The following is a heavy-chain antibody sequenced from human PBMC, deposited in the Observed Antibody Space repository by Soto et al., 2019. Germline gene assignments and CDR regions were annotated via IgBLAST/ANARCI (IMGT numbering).Heavy chain of an antibody. V-gene: IGHV3-13*05. Sequence: EVQLVESGGGLVQPGGSLRLSCAASGFTFSSYDMHWVRQATGKGLEWVSAIGTAGDPYYPGSVKGRFTISRENAKNSLYLQMNSLRAGDTAVYYCARLPASRSGSGSYYNGDYYYYGMDVWGQGTTVTVSS. CDR3: ARLPASRSGSGSYYNGDYYYYGMDV. D-gene: IGHD3-10*01. CDR1: GFTFSSYD. CDR2: IGTAGDP. J-gene: IGHJ6*02.